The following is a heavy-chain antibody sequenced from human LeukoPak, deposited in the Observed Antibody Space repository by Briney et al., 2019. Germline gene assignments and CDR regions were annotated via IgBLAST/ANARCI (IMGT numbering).Heavy chain of an antibody. V-gene: IGHV3-7*01. CDR2: IKHDGSER. CDR3: TGRRGDKY. Sequence: GGSLRLSCVATGFTFRTYWMSWVRQAPVKGLEWVANIKHDGSERYYVDSVKGRFTISRDNAKNSLYLQMNSLRAEDTAVYYCTGRRGDKYWGQGTLVTVSS. J-gene: IGHJ4*02. D-gene: IGHD3-16*01. CDR1: GFTFRTYW.